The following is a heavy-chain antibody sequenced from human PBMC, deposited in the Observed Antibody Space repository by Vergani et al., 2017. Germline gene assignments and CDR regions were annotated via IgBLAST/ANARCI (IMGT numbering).Heavy chain of an antibody. CDR3: FYRRTECGTTGCCDPFYYYYYMDV. CDR2: IYWNDDQ. CDR1: GFSLNTRGVS. V-gene: IGHV2-5*04. D-gene: IGHD1-7*01. J-gene: IGHJ6*03. Sequence: QITLKESGPTLVTPTQTLTLTCTFSGFSLNTRGVSVAWIRQPPGKALDWLALIYWNDDQHYSPSLNNRITITKDTSKNQVVLTMTNMDYVDTGTYYCFYRRTECGTTGCCDPFYYYYYMDVWGKGTTVTVSS.